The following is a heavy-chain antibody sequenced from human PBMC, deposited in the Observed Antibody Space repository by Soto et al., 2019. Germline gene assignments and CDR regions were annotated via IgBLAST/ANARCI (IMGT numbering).Heavy chain of an antibody. J-gene: IGHJ4*02. CDR2: ISYDGSNK. Sequence: GGSLRLSCAASGFTFSSYGMHWVRQAPGKGLEWVAVISYDGSNKYYADSGKGRFTISRDNSKNTLYLQRNSLRDEDTAVYYCAKEPRWASYYYDSSGYFDYWGQGTLVTVSS. CDR3: AKEPRWASYYYDSSGYFDY. V-gene: IGHV3-30*18. D-gene: IGHD3-22*01. CDR1: GFTFSSYG.